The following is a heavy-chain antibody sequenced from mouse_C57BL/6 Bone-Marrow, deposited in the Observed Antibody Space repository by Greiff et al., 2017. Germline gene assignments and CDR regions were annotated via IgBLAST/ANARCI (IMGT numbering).Heavy chain of an antibody. V-gene: IGHV1-82*01. CDR1: GYAFSSSW. D-gene: IGHD1-1*01. J-gene: IGHJ4*01. Sequence: QVQLQQSGPELVKPGASVQISCKASGYAFSSSWMNWVKQRPGKGLEWIGRIYPGDGDTNYNGKFKGKATLTADKSSSTAYMQLSSLTSEDSAVYFCARSVTTVPDAMDYWGQGTSVTVSS. CDR2: IYPGDGDT. CDR3: ARSVTTVPDAMDY.